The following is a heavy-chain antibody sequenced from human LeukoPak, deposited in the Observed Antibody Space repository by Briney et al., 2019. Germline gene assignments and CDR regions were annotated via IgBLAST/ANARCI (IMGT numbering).Heavy chain of an antibody. V-gene: IGHV3-9*01. CDR2: ISWNSGRI. J-gene: IGHJ3*02. CDR3: AKDFYRLGEFDAFDN. Sequence: GRSLRLSCAASGFRFEDYAMHWVRQAPGKGLEWVSGISWNSGRIGYADSVKGRFTISRDNAKNSLYLQMNSLRVEDTALYYCAKDFYRLGEFDAFDNWGQGTMVTVSS. D-gene: IGHD3-16*01. CDR1: GFRFEDYA.